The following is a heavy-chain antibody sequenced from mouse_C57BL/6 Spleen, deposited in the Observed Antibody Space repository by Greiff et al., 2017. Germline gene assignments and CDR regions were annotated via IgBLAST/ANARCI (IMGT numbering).Heavy chain of an antibody. CDR2: ISDGGSYT. CDR3: AREDDSAWFAY. V-gene: IGHV5-4*01. Sequence: EVMLVESGGGLVKPGGSLKLSCAASGFTFSSYAMSWVRQTPEKRLEWVATISDGGSYTYYPDNVKGRFTISRDNAKNNLYLQMSHLKSEDTAMYYCAREDDSAWFAYWGQGTLVTVSA. D-gene: IGHD2-4*01. CDR1: GFTFSSYA. J-gene: IGHJ3*01.